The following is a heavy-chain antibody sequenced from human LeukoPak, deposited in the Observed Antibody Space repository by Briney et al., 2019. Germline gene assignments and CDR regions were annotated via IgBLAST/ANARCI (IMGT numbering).Heavy chain of an antibody. CDR2: ISGSGDST. J-gene: IGHJ4*02. V-gene: IGHV3-23*01. CDR3: AKDRSRINDVCHGDFDY. Sequence: GGSLRLSCAASGFIFSSYAMSWVRQAPGKGLEWVSTISGSGDSTYYADSVKGRFTISRDNSKNTVYLQMNSLRAEDTAVYYCAKDRSRINDVCHGDFDYWGQGTLVTVSS. CDR1: GFIFSSYA. D-gene: IGHD2-8*01.